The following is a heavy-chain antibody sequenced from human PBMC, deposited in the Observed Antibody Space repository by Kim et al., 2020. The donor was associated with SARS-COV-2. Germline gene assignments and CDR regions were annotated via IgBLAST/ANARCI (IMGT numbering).Heavy chain of an antibody. Sequence: RVTISGDNSKKTLYLQMNSLRAEDTAVYYCARDVINYYDSSGYPGFHFDYWGQGTLVTVSS. J-gene: IGHJ4*02. D-gene: IGHD3-22*01. V-gene: IGHV3-30*07. CDR3: ARDVINYYDSSGYPGFHFDY.